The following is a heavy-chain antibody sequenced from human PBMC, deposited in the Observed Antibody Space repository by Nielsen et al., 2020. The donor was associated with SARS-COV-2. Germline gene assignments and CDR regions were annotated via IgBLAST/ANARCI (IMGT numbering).Heavy chain of an antibody. CDR3: TTVDSSSWYSYYYYGMDV. V-gene: IGHV3-74*01. Sequence: GESLKISCAASGFTFSSYWMHWVRQAPGKGLVWVSRINSDGSSTSYADSVKGRFTISRDNAKNTLYLQMNSLRAEDTAVYYCTTVDSSSWYSYYYYGMDVWGQGITVTVSS. J-gene: IGHJ6*02. CDR2: INSDGSST. D-gene: IGHD6-13*01. CDR1: GFTFSSYW.